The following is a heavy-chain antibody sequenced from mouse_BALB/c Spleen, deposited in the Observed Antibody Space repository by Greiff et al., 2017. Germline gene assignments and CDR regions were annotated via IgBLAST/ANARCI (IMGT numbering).Heavy chain of an antibody. CDR3: ARDPPSIITTVERYFDV. Sequence: EVHLVESGGGLVKPGGSLKLSCAASGFTFSDYYMSWVRQTPEKRLEWVATISDGGSYTYYPDSVKGRFTISRDNAKNNLYLQMSSLKSEDTAMYYCARDPPSIITTVERYFDVWGAGTTVTVSS. CDR1: GFTFSDYY. D-gene: IGHD1-1*01. V-gene: IGHV5-4*02. J-gene: IGHJ1*01. CDR2: ISDGGSYT.